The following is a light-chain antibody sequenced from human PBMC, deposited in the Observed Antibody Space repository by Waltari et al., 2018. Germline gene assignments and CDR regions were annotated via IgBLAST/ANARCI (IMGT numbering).Light chain of an antibody. Sequence: QSVLTQPPSVSGAPGQRVTISCTGSSSNIGAGYDVHCYQQLPGPAPKVIIYGNNIRPSGFPYRFSAARSGCSASLAITMVQSEDEADYYCQSYDRSLTVLFGGGTKLTVL. CDR2: GNN. CDR1: SSNIGAGYD. J-gene: IGLJ3*02. V-gene: IGLV1-40*01. CDR3: QSYDRSLTVL.